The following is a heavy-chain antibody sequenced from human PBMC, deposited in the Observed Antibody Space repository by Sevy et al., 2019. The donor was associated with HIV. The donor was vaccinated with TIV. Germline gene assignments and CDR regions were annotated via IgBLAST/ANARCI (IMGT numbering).Heavy chain of an antibody. D-gene: IGHD1-26*01. Sequence: SETLSLTCTVSGGSITSLYWNWIPQPPGKGLEWIANICYNGHINYNPSLKSRVTLSLDTSKNQFSLRLRSMTAADTAMYYCAGGNAWGRGYSWGQGTLVTVSS. CDR1: GGSITSLY. V-gene: IGHV4-59*08. CDR3: AGGNAWGRGYS. J-gene: IGHJ4*02. CDR2: ICYNGHI.